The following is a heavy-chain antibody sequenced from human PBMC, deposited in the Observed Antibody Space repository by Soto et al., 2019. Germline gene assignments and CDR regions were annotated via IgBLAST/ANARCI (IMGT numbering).Heavy chain of an antibody. CDR2: IKEDGSKI. D-gene: IGHD4-17*01. V-gene: IGHV3-7*01. J-gene: IGHJ4*02. CDR1: GFTFSSYW. Sequence: GGSLRLSCAASGFTFSSYWMSWVRQAPGKGLEWVANIKEDGSKIYYVDSVKGRFTISRDNAKNSLYLQMNSLRGEDTAMYYCARDDDYASQNWGRGTLVTVSS. CDR3: ARDDDYASQN.